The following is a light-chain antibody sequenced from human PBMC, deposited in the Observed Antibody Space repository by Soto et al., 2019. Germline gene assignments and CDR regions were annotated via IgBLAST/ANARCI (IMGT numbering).Light chain of an antibody. CDR1: QSIGSY. CDR3: QQGHSTPYT. V-gene: IGKV1-39*01. Sequence: DIQMTQSPSSLSASVGDRITITCRASQSIGSYLNWYQHKPGRAPKLLIHSASALPSGVPSRFSGSGSGTEFTLTMSGLQPEDFATYYCQQGHSTPYTFGQGTRLEIK. J-gene: IGKJ5*01. CDR2: SAS.